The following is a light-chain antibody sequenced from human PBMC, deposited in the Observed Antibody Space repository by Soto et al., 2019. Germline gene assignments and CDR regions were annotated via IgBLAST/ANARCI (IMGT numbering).Light chain of an antibody. V-gene: IGKV1-27*01. Sequence: DIQMTQSPSSLSASVGDRVTITCRASQGISNYLAWYQQKPGKVPKLLIYAESTLHSGVPSRFSGSGSGTDFPLIRSRLQPEDFANSLCQKPNKCPPTFGPGTKVDIK. CDR3: QKPNKCPPT. CDR2: AES. J-gene: IGKJ3*01. CDR1: QGISNY.